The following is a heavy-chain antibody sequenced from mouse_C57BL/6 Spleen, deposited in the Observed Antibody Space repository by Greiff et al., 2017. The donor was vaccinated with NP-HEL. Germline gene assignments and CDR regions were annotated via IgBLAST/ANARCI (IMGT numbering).Heavy chain of an antibody. CDR1: GFTFSSYA. Sequence: EVHLVESGEGLVKPGGSLKLSCAASGFTFSSYAMSWVRQTPEKRLEWVAYISSGGDYIYYADTVKGRFTISRDNARNTLYLQMSSLKSEDTAMYYCTRALNQAWFAYWGQGTLVTVSA. CDR3: TRALNQAWFAY. D-gene: IGHD1-3*01. V-gene: IGHV5-9-1*02. J-gene: IGHJ3*01. CDR2: ISSGGDYI.